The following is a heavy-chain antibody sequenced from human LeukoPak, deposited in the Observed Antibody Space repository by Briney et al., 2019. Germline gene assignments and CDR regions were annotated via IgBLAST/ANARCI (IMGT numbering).Heavy chain of an antibody. CDR2: ISYDGSNI. Sequence: GGSLRLSCAASGFTFSSYAMHWVRQAPGQGLEWVAVISYDGSNIYYADSVKGRFTISRDNSKNTLYLQMNSLRHADTAVYYCARDWVRSGVVPAAPQDYWGQGTLVTVSS. V-gene: IGHV3-30*04. CDR3: ARDWVRSGVVPAAPQDY. CDR1: GFTFSSYA. D-gene: IGHD2-2*01. J-gene: IGHJ4*02.